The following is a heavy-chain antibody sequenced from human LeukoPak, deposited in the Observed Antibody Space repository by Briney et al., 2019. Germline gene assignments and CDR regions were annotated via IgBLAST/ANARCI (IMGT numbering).Heavy chain of an antibody. D-gene: IGHD1-26*01. J-gene: IGHJ4*02. V-gene: IGHV4-59*01. CDR1: GGSISSYY. Sequence: SETLSLTCTVSGGSISSYYWSWIRQPPGKGLEWIGYIYYSGSTNYNPSLKSRVTISVDTSKNQFSLKLSSVTAADTAVYYSARGATYFIFDYWGQGTLVTVSS. CDR2: IYYSGST. CDR3: ARGATYFIFDY.